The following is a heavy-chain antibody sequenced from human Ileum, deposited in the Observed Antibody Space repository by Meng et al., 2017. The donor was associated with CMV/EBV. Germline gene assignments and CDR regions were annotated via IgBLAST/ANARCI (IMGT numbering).Heavy chain of an antibody. Sequence: QGQKQDSGPGLAKPSAPLSLSFIFGGATIKNDNWRWVLQPAGEGLEWMGLNHVIGHTVYNPPLKSRVTVSLDATKSQFSLTLKSVTAADTATYYYAGSRHEGGACDYWGQGILVTVSS. CDR3: AGSRHEGGACDY. V-gene: IGHV4-4*07. CDR2: NHVIGHT. CDR1: GATIKNDN. J-gene: IGHJ4*02. D-gene: IGHD1-26*01.